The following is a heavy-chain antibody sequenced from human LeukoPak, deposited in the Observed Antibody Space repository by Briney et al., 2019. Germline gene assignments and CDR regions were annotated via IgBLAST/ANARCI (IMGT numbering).Heavy chain of an antibody. V-gene: IGHV4-38-2*02. CDR1: GGSISSGYY. CDR2: IYHSGST. J-gene: IGHJ4*02. Sequence: RASETLSLTCTVSGGSISSGYYWGWIRQPPGKGLEWIGSIYHSGSTYYNPSLKSRVTISVDTSKNQFSLKLSSVTAADTAVYYCARELVATPSYFDYWGQGTLVTVSS. D-gene: IGHD5-12*01. CDR3: ARELVATPSYFDY.